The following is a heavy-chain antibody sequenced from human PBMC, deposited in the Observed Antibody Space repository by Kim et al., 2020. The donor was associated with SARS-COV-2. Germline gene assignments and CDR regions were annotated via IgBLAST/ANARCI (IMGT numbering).Heavy chain of an antibody. D-gene: IGHD3-10*01. V-gene: IGHV3-33*05. CDR1: GFTFSSYG. J-gene: IGHJ4*02. Sequence: GGSLRLSCAASGFTFSSYGMHWVRQAPGKGLEWVAVISYDGSNKYYADSVKGRFTISGDNSKNTLYLQMNSLRAEDTAVYYCASIYYGSGSADYWGQGTLVTVSS. CDR3: ASIYYGSGSADY. CDR2: ISYDGSNK.